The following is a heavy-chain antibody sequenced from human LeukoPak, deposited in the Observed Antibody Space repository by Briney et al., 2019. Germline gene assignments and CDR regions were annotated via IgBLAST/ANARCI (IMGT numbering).Heavy chain of an antibody. CDR1: GFTVSSNY. J-gene: IGHJ4*02. CDR3: ARGPMMSYYGSGY. CDR2: IYSGGST. Sequence: GGSLRLSCAASGFTVSSNYMSWVRQAPGKGLEWVSVIYSGGSTYYADSVKGRFTISRDNSKNTLYLQMKSLRAEDTAVYYCARGPMMSYYGSGYWGQGTLVTVSS. D-gene: IGHD3-10*01. V-gene: IGHV3-66*01.